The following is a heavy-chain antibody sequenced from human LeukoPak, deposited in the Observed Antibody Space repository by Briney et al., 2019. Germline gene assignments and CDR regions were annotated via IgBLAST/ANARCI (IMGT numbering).Heavy chain of an antibody. V-gene: IGHV3-53*01. J-gene: IGHJ3*02. CDR3: ARELVDVPDAFDI. Sequence: GGSLRLSCAASGFTVSSNYMSWVRQAPGKGLEWVSVIYSGGSTYYADSVKGRFTISRDNSKNTLYLQMNSLRAEDTAVYYCARELVDVPDAFDIWGQGTMVTVSS. CDR2: IYSGGST. CDR1: GFTVSSNY. D-gene: IGHD2-2*01.